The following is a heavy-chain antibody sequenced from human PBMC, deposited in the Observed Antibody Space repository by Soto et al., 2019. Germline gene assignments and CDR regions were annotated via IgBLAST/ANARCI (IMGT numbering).Heavy chain of an antibody. D-gene: IGHD3-9*01. CDR3: ARPQYDRNNFDYFFDD. V-gene: IGHV4-34*12. Sequence: SETLSLTCAVYGGSFSGYFWSWIRQPPGKGLEWIGEIFHGGSTNYSPSLKSRVTISVDTSKNQFSLELCSVTAADTAVYYCARPQYDRNNFDYFFDDWREGTVVTVSS. CDR1: GGSFSGYF. CDR2: IFHGGST. J-gene: IGHJ4*02.